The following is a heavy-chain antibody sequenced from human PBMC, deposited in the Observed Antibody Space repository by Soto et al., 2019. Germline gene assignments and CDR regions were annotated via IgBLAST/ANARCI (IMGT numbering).Heavy chain of an antibody. J-gene: IGHJ3*02. Sequence: PSETLSLTCTVSGGSISSGGYYWSWIRQHPGKGLEWIGYIYYSGSTYYNPSLKSRVTISVDTSKNQFSLKLSSVTAADTAVYYCARDGQGYCSGGSCYHAFDIWGQGTMVTVSS. D-gene: IGHD2-15*01. CDR1: GGSISSGGYY. V-gene: IGHV4-31*03. CDR3: ARDGQGYCSGGSCYHAFDI. CDR2: IYYSGST.